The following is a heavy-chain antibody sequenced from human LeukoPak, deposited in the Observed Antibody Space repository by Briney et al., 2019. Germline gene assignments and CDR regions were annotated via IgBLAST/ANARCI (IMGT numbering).Heavy chain of an antibody. CDR2: INHDGSEK. V-gene: IGHV3-7*01. CDR3: AREEWWFDP. D-gene: IGHD2-8*01. CDR1: GFTFSTYW. J-gene: IGHJ5*02. Sequence: AGGSLRLSCAASGFTFSTYWMTWVRQAPGTGLEWVANINHDGSEKHYVDSVKGRFTISRDNAKNSLYLQMNSPRAEDAAVYYCAREEWWFDPWGQGTLVTVSS.